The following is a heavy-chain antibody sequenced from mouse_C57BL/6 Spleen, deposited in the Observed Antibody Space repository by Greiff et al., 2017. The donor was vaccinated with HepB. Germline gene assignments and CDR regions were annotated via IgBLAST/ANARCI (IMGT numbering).Heavy chain of an antibody. Sequence: VQLQQSGAELARPGASVKMSCKASGYTFTSYTMHWVKQRPGQGLEWIGYINPSSGYTKYNQKFKDKATLTADKSSSTAYMQLSSLTSEDSAVNYCARGGGSSPFAYWGQGTLVTVSA. CDR2: INPSSGYT. D-gene: IGHD1-1*01. CDR1: GYTFTSYT. V-gene: IGHV1-4*01. J-gene: IGHJ3*01. CDR3: ARGGGSSPFAY.